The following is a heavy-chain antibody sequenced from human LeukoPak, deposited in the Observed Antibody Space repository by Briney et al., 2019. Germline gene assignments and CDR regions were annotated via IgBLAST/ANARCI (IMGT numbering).Heavy chain of an antibody. D-gene: IGHD6-13*01. J-gene: IGHJ4*02. CDR1: GDRVSSNSAA. CDR3: AGEGQQLAVDY. Sequence: SQTLSLTCAISGDRVSSNSAAWKWIRQSPSRGLEWLGRTYYRSKWYNDYAVSVKSRITINPDTSKNQFSLQLNSVTPEDTAVYYCAGEGQQLAVDYWGQGTLVTVSS. CDR2: TYYRSKWYN. V-gene: IGHV6-1*01.